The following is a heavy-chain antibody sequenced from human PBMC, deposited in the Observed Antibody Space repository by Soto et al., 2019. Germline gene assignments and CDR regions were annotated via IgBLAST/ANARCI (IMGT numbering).Heavy chain of an antibody. D-gene: IGHD2-8*01. CDR1: GFSFSSYS. CDR3: AKGVYYYYMDV. J-gene: IGHJ6*03. Sequence: EVQLVESGGGLVQPGGSLRLSCAASGFSFSSYSMYWVRQAPGTGLEWVSYISSSSSPTYYADSVRGRFTISRDNAKNSLDLQMNSLRAEDTAVYYCAKGVYYYYMDVWGKGATVTVSS. V-gene: IGHV3-48*04. CDR2: ISSSSSPT.